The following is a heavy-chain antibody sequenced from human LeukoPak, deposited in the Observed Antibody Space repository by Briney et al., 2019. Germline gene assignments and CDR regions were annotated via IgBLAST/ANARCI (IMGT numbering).Heavy chain of an antibody. J-gene: IGHJ4*02. CDR3: ARHSDSAGFAR. CDR2: INPNSGGT. Sequence: GASVKVSCKASGYTFAGYYLHWVRQAPGQGLEWMGRINPNSGGTNYAPKFQDRVAMTRDTSSSTAYMELSRLRSDDTAVYYCARHSDSAGFARWGQGSLVIVSS. CDR1: GYTFAGYY. V-gene: IGHV1-2*06. D-gene: IGHD4-11*01.